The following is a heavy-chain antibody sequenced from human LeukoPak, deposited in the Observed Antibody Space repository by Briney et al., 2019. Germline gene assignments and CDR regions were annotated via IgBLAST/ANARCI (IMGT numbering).Heavy chain of an antibody. CDR1: GFTFSSYG. CDR3: ARDLRLLAVAAPFDY. V-gene: IGHV3-30*02. D-gene: IGHD6-19*01. Sequence: PGGSLRLSCAASGFTFSSYGMHWVRQAPGEGLEWVAFIRYDGSNKYYADSVKGRFTISRDNSKNTLYLQMNSLRAEDTAVYYCARDLRLLAVAAPFDYWGQGTLVTVSS. CDR2: IRYDGSNK. J-gene: IGHJ4*02.